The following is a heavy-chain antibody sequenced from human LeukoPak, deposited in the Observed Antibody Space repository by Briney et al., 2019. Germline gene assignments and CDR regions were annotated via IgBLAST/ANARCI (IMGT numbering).Heavy chain of an antibody. J-gene: IGHJ4*02. Sequence: SETLPLTCTVSRGSISDYYWRWIRQPPGEGLEWIGYIYYSGSTNYNPSPKSRVTISLYTSQNQISLNLKSVTAADTAVYYCARERKVGNTGYYFDQWGQGTLVSVSS. CDR2: IYYSGST. V-gene: IGHV4-59*01. D-gene: IGHD2/OR15-2a*01. CDR1: RGSISDYY. CDR3: ARERKVGNTGYYFDQ.